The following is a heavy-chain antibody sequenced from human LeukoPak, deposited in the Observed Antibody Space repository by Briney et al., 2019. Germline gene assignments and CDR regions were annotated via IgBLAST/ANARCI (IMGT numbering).Heavy chain of an antibody. CDR1: GGTFSSYA. V-gene: IGHV1-69*13. J-gene: IGHJ6*02. CDR2: IIPIFGTA. Sequence: SVKVSCKASGGTFSSYAISWVRQAPGQGLEWMGGIIPIFGTANYAQKFQGRVTITADESTSTAYMELSSLRSEDMAVYYCARAYTAMASNDYYYGMDVWGQGTTVTVSS. D-gene: IGHD5-18*01. CDR3: ARAYTAMASNDYYYGMDV.